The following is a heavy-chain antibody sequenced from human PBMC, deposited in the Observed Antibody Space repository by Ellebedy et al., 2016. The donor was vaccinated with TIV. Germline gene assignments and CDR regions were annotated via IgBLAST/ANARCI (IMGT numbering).Heavy chain of an antibody. CDR2: IFHSGST. D-gene: IGHD3-22*01. J-gene: IGHJ5*02. CDR3: AGSSGWAYDSTGYRSPNWFDP. CDR1: GGSISSYY. V-gene: IGHV4-59*01. Sequence: SETLSLTCTVSGGSISSYYWSWIRQPPGKGLEWIGYIFHSGSTNYNPSLKSRVTISLDTSKTQFSLRLSSVTAADTAVYYCAGSSGWAYDSTGYRSPNWFDPWGQGTLVTVSS.